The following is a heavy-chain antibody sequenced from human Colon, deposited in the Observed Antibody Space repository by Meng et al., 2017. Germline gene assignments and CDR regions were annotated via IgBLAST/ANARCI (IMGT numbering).Heavy chain of an antibody. CDR1: GGYFGDSC. CDR3: ARGVDWAKSGNF. CDR2: IQPSRSS. V-gene: IGHV4-34*01. D-gene: IGHD3-9*01. Sequence: WGQASFNASGHLSLTWPFCGGYFGDSCWPWISQPPAHGLAWVGEIQPSRSSYYSPSPQSLVTITLDTSKNQFSLTLSSMTAADTAVDSCARGVDWAKSGNFWGQGTLVTVS. J-gene: IGHJ4*02.